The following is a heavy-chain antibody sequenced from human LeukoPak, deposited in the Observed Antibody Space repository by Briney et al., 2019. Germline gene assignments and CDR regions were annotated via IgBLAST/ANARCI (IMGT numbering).Heavy chain of an antibody. CDR3: TRAKPGEHSYYDIDV. Sequence: GGALRLSCAASGFAFSTYTMNWVRQAPGEELEWVSSISSRSTHIYYADSVKGRFIISRDNAKNSLYLQINSLRAAATALYSCTRAKPGEHSYYDIDVWGKATTVTVSS. J-gene: IGHJ6*04. CDR2: ISSRSTHI. D-gene: IGHD2-21*01. CDR1: GFAFSTYT. V-gene: IGHV3-21*01.